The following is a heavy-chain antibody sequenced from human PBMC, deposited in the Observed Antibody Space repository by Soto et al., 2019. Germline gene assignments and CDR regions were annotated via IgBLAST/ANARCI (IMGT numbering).Heavy chain of an antibody. CDR3: SRGEGRVYDFWSAPFCDYYYGMDV. CDR1: GFTVSSYS. Sequence: PGASLSLSCAASGFTVSSYSMNWVRQAPGKGLEWVSSISSSSSYIYYADSVKGRFTISRDNAKNSLYLQMNSLRAEDTAVYYCSRGEGRVYDFWSAPFCDYYYGMDVWGQGTTVTVSS. CDR2: ISSSSSYI. V-gene: IGHV3-21*01. D-gene: IGHD3-3*01. J-gene: IGHJ6*02.